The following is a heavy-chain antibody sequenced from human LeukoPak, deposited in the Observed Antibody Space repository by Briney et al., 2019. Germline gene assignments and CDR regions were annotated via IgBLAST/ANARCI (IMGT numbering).Heavy chain of an antibody. V-gene: IGHV3-30*02. CDR3: ARAGYDFWSGYPPGKVDY. CDR1: GFTFSSYG. Sequence: GGSLRLSCAASGFTFSSYGMHWVRQAPGKGLEWVAFIRYDGSNKYYADSVKGRFTISRDNAKNSLYLQMNSLRAEDTAVYYCARAGYDFWSGYPPGKVDYWGQGTLVTVSS. CDR2: IRYDGSNK. D-gene: IGHD3-3*01. J-gene: IGHJ4*02.